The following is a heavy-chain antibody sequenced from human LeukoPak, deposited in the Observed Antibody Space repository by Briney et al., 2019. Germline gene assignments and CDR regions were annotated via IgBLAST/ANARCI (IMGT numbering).Heavy chain of an antibody. Sequence: GGSLRLSCAASGFTFSSYDMHWVRQATGKGLEWVSAIGTAGDTYYPGSVKGRFTISRENAKNSLYLQMNSLRAEDTAVYYCARASSGWALDYWGQGTLVTVSS. J-gene: IGHJ4*02. V-gene: IGHV3-13*01. D-gene: IGHD6-19*01. CDR1: GFTFSSYD. CDR2: IGTAGDT. CDR3: ARASSGWALDY.